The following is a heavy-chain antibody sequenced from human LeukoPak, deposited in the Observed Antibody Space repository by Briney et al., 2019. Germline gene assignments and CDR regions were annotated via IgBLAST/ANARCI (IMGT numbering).Heavy chain of an antibody. CDR1: GGTFSSYA. J-gene: IGHJ3*02. D-gene: IGHD5-18*01. CDR2: IIPIFGTA. Sequence: SVKVSCKASGGTFSSYAISWVRQAPGQGLEWMGRIIPIFGTANYAQKFQGRVTITTDESTSTAHMELRSLRSEDTAVYYCVRGLLVDRAMGMSQSSWNPWDIWGQGTMVTVSS. CDR3: VRGLLVDRAMGMSQSSWNPWDI. V-gene: IGHV1-69*05.